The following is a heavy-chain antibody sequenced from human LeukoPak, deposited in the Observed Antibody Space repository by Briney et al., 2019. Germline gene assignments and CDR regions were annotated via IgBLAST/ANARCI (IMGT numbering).Heavy chain of an antibody. CDR2: VHTTGSL. J-gene: IGHJ2*01. Sequence: SETLSLTCTVSGGSITSDVHYWNWIRQSAEKGLEWIGRVHTTGSLDYNPSLKSRVTISIDTSSNHFSLMMDSVTTTGTAVYYCARGTKSPRTTVLTSFWYFDLWGRGTLVTVSS. V-gene: IGHV4-61*02. CDR3: ARGTKSPRTTVLTSFWYFDL. CDR1: GGSITSDVHY. D-gene: IGHD4-17*01.